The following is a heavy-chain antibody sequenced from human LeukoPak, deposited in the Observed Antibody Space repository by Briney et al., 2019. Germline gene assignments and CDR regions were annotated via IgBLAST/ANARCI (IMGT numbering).Heavy chain of an antibody. J-gene: IGHJ6*02. CDR2: IYHSGST. V-gene: IGHV4-30-2*01. CDR1: GGSISSGGYS. CDR3: ASSSGSYYYYYGMDV. D-gene: IGHD3-10*01. Sequence: PSETLSLTCAVSGGSISSGGYSWSWIRQPPGKGLEWIGYIYHSGSTYYNPSLKGRVTISVDRSKNQFSLKLSSVTAADTAVYYCASSSGSYYYYYGMDVWGQGTTVTVSS.